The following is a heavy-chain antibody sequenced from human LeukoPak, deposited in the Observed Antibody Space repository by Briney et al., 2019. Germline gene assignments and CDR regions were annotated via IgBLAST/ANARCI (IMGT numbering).Heavy chain of an antibody. CDR2: IYYSGST. J-gene: IGHJ3*02. CDR3: ARDYGITGTTDAFDI. CDR1: GGSISSSSYY. Sequence: PSETLSLTCTVSGGSISSSSYYWGWIRQPPGKGLEWIGSIYYSGSTSYNPSLKSRVTISVDTSKTQFSLKLSSVTAADTAVYYCARDYGITGTTDAFDIWGQGTMVTVSS. V-gene: IGHV4-39*07. D-gene: IGHD1-7*01.